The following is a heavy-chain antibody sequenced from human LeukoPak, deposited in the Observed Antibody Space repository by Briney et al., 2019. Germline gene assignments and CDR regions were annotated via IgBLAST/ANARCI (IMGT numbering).Heavy chain of an antibody. CDR2: INHSGST. CDR3: ARGGRVFGLMVYASPFDY. Sequence: SETLSLICAVYGGSFSGYYWSWIRQPPGKGLEWIGEINHSGSTNYNPSLKSRVTISVDTSKNQFSLKLSSVTAADTAVYYCARGGRVFGLMVYASPFDYWGQGTLVTVSS. V-gene: IGHV4-34*01. CDR1: GGSFSGYY. J-gene: IGHJ4*02. D-gene: IGHD2-8*01.